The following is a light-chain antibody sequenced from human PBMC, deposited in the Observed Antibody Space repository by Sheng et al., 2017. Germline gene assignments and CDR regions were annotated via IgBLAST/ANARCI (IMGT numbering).Light chain of an antibody. Sequence: IVMTQSPDTLSVSPGERATLSCRASQSIGSELTWYQQKPGQSPRLLIYGASTRAPGIPDRFSGSGSGTDFTLTISSLQSEDSAVYYCHQYNKWPLTLGGGTKVEIK. CDR3: HQYNKWPLT. J-gene: IGKJ4*01. CDR1: QSIGSE. CDR2: GAS. V-gene: IGKV3-15*01.